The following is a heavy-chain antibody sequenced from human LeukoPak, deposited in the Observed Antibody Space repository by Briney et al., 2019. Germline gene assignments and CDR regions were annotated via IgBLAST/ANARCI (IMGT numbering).Heavy chain of an antibody. CDR2: IYPGDSDT. CDR1: GYSFTSYW. D-gene: IGHD6-19*01. Sequence: GESLQISCQGSGYSFTSYWIGWVRRLPGKGLEWMGIIYPGDSDTRYSPSFQGQVTISADKSISTAYLQWSSLKASDTAMYYCARHSSGWYGVGDYWGQGTLVTVSS. J-gene: IGHJ4*02. V-gene: IGHV5-51*01. CDR3: ARHSSGWYGVGDY.